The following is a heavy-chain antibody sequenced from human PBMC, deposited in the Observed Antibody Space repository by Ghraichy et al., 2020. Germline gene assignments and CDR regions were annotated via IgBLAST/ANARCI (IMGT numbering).Heavy chain of an antibody. CDR1: SFTFSNAW. J-gene: IGHJ4*02. Sequence: GGSLRLSCAASSFTFSNAWMNWVRQAPGKGLEWVGRIKSKTDGGTTDYAAPVKGRFTISRDDSKNTLYLQMNSLRTEDTAVYYCTTNIAMVPYYFDYWGQGTLVTVSS. V-gene: IGHV3-15*07. CDR3: TTNIAMVPYYFDY. CDR2: IKSKTDGGTT. D-gene: IGHD5-18*01.